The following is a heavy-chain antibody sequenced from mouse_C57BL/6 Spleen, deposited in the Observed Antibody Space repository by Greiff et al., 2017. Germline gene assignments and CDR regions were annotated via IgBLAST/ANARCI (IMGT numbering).Heavy chain of an antibody. CDR3: ARGTNYYGIDY. D-gene: IGHD1-1*01. V-gene: IGHV1-82*01. CDR1: GYAFSSSW. Sequence: QVQLKQSGPELVKPGASVKISCKASGYAFSSSWMNWVKQRPGQGLEWIGRIYPGDGGTNYNGEFKGKATLTAHKSSRTAYMQLSSLTSEDSAVYSCARGTNYYGIDYWGEGTTLTVSS. J-gene: IGHJ2*01. CDR2: IYPGDGGT.